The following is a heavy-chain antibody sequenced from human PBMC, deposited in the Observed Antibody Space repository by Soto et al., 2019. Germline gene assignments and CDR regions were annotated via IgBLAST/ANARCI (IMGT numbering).Heavy chain of an antibody. CDR2: INSNGYST. CDR3: AKDLGGRDAYNSLDY. Sequence: QPGGSLRLSCAASGFTFSSYAMSWVRQAPGKGLEWVSTINSNGYSTYYADSGKGRFTISRANSKNTLYLQMHSLRAEDTAVYYCAKDLGGRDAYNSLDYWGQGTLVTVSS. D-gene: IGHD1-26*01. CDR1: GFTFSSYA. V-gene: IGHV3-23*01. J-gene: IGHJ4*02.